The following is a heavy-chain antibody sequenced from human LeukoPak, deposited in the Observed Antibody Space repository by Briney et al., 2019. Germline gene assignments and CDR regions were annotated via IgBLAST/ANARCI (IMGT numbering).Heavy chain of an antibody. V-gene: IGHV1-18*01. J-gene: IGHJ3*02. CDR2: ISAYNGNT. Sequence: GASVKVSCKASGYTFTSYGISWVRQAPGQGLEWMGWISAYNGNTNYAQKLQGRVTMTTDTSTSTAYMELRSLRSDDTAVYYCARDPSGYCSSTSCFDAFDIWGQGTMVTVSS. D-gene: IGHD2-2*01. CDR3: ARDPSGYCSSTSCFDAFDI. CDR1: GYTFTSYG.